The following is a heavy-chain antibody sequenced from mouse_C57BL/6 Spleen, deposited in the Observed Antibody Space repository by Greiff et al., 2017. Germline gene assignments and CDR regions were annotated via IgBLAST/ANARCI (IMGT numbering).Heavy chain of an antibody. V-gene: IGHV1-7*01. CDR2: INPSSGYT. D-gene: IGHD3-1*01. J-gene: IGHJ2*01. Sequence: QVQLQQSGAELAKPGASVKLSCKASGYTFTSYWMHWVKQRPGQGLEWIGYINPSSGYTKYNQKFKSKATLTVDKSSSTAYMQLSSLTSEDSAVYYCARALFDYWGQGTTLTVSS. CDR1: GYTFTSYW. CDR3: ARALFDY.